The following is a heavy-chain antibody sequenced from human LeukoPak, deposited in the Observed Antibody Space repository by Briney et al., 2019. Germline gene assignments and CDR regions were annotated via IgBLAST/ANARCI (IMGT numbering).Heavy chain of an antibody. V-gene: IGHV1-18*01. CDR2: ISAYNGNT. J-gene: IGHJ6*02. Sequence: ASVKVSCKASGYTFTNYGINWVRQAPGQGLEWMGWISAYNGNTNYAQKLQGRVTMTTDTSTTTAYMELSSLRSDDTALYYCARDLLYCSSTSCYGDPYYYCMDVWGQGTTVTVSS. CDR3: ARDLLYCSSTSCYGDPYYYCMDV. D-gene: IGHD2-2*01. CDR1: GYTFTNYG.